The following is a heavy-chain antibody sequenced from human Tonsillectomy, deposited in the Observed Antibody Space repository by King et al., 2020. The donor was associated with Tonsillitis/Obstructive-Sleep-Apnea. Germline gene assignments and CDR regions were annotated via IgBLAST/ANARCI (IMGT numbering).Heavy chain of an antibody. J-gene: IGHJ5*02. V-gene: IGHV1-2*04. D-gene: IGHD2-2*01. Sequence: VQLVESGAEVKKPGASVKVSCKASGYTFTGYYMHWVRQAPGQGLEWMGWINPNSGGTNYAQKVQGWVTMTRDTSISTAYMELSSLRSDDTAVYYCARDPAPIVVVPAAMYWFDPWGQGTLVTVSS. CDR1: GYTFTGYY. CDR2: INPNSGGT. CDR3: ARDPAPIVVVPAAMYWFDP.